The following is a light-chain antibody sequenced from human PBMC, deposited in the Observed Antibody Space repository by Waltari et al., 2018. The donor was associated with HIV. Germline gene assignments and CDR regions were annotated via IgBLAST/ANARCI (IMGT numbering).Light chain of an antibody. CDR2: RNN. CDR3: AAWNDSLSGYV. V-gene: IGLV1-47*01. Sequence: QSVLTQPPSASGTPGQRVTISCSGSSSNIGRNYVYWHQQLPGTAPKLLIYRNNQRPSGVPDRFSGSKSGTSASLAIHGLRSEDEADYYCAAWNDSLSGYVFGTGTKVTV. CDR1: SSNIGRNY. J-gene: IGLJ1*01.